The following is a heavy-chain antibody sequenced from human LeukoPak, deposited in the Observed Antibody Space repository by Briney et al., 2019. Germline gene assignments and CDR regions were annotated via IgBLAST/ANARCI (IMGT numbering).Heavy chain of an antibody. CDR3: ARSIGLTGGGVDV. Sequence: GGSLRLSCAASGFTFSDYKMNWVRQAPGRGLGWVSYITVSGNTIHYADSVKGRFTLSRDNAKNSLYLQMNSLRAEDTAVYYCARSIGLTGGGVDVWGQGTTVTVSS. J-gene: IGHJ6*02. CDR2: ITVSGNTI. V-gene: IGHV3-11*01. D-gene: IGHD3-9*01. CDR1: GFTFSDYK.